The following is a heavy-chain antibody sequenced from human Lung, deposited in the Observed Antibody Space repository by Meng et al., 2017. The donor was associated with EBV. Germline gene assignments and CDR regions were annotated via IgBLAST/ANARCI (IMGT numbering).Heavy chain of an antibody. V-gene: IGHV6-1*02. CDR1: GDSVSSSSAA. J-gene: IGHJ2*01. CDR3: ARGATSVFDL. CDR2: TYYRSKWYN. Sequence: QGQSQQAVAGPVKPSSTLSLIYVISGDSVSSSSAAWTWTRRSPLGWPGWLGSTYYRSKWYNDYAVFVKSRITINPDTSKNQFSLQLNSVTPEDTAVYFCARGATSVFDLWGRGTLVTVSS.